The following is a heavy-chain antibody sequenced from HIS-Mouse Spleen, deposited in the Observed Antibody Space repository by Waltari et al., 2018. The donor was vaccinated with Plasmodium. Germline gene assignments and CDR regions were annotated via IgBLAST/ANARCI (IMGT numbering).Heavy chain of an antibody. CDR1: GGSISSGGYY. J-gene: IGHJ4*02. D-gene: IGHD6-13*01. CDR3: ARSIAATVTFYFDY. Sequence: QVQLQESGPGLVKPSQTLSLTCTVSGGSISSGGYYWSWVRQHTGKGLGWIGYIYYSGSTSYNPSLKSRVTISVDTSKNQFSLKLSSVTAADTAVYYCARSIAATVTFYFDYWGQGTLVTVSS. V-gene: IGHV4-31*03. CDR2: IYYSGST.